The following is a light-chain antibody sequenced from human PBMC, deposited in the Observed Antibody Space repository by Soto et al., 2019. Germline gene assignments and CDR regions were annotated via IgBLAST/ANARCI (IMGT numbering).Light chain of an antibody. J-gene: IGLJ1*01. Sequence: QSALTQPASVSGSPGQSITISCTGTSSDVGGYNYVSWYQQHPGKAPKLMIYDVSNRPSGVSNRFSGSKSGNTASLTISGLQAEDEADYYCSSYTSSRGEAFGTGTKVTVL. V-gene: IGLV2-14*01. CDR3: SSYTSSRGEA. CDR2: DVS. CDR1: SSDVGGYNY.